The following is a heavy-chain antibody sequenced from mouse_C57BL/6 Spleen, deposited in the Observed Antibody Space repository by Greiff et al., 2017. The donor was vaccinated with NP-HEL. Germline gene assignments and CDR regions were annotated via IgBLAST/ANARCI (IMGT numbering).Heavy chain of an antibody. V-gene: IGHV1-7*01. CDR3: ARGSTDWYFDV. Sequence: VQVVESGAELAKPGASVKLSCKASGYTFTSYWMHWVKQRPGQGLEWIGYINPSSGYTKYNQKFKDKATLTADKSSSTAYMQLSSLTYEDSAVYYCARGSTDWYFDVWGTGTTVTVSS. CDR1: GYTFTSYW. CDR2: INPSSGYT. J-gene: IGHJ1*03. D-gene: IGHD2-1*01.